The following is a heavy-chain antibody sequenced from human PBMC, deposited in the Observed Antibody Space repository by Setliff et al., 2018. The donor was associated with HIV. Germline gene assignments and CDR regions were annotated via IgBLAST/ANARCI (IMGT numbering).Heavy chain of an antibody. CDR2: IIPILGMS. J-gene: IGHJ6*02. Sequence: GASVKVSCKASGGTFSIYAIIWVRQAPGQGLEWMGGIIPILGMSIYAQKFQGRVTITADESPGTAYMELSSLRSDDTAVYYCARGGVCTSTSCGGNYYYGMDVWGQGTTVTVSS. CDR3: ARGGVCTSTSCGGNYYYGMDV. D-gene: IGHD2-2*01. CDR1: GGTFSIYA. V-gene: IGHV1-69*10.